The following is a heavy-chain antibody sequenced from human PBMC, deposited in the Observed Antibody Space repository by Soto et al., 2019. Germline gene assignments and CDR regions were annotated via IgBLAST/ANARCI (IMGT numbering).Heavy chain of an antibody. Sequence: EVQLLESGGGLVQPGGSLRLSCAASGFIFSSYAMTWVRQAPGKGLEWVSVISVSGGSTYYADSVKGRFTISRDNSKNTLHLQMNSLRAEDAAVYYCAKGSTNYESSGFYSDWGQGTLVTVSS. CDR1: GFIFSSYA. CDR3: AKGSTNYESSGFYSD. J-gene: IGHJ4*02. V-gene: IGHV3-23*01. D-gene: IGHD3-22*01. CDR2: ISVSGGST.